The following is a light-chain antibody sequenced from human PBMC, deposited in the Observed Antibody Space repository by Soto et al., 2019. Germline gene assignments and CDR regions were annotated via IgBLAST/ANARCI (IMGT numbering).Light chain of an antibody. CDR1: SSDVGGYNY. V-gene: IGLV2-14*01. CDR3: SSYTSSSXLLYV. CDR2: DVS. J-gene: IGLJ1*01. Sequence: ALTQPASVSGSPGQSITISCTGTSSDVGGYNYVSWYQQHPGKAPKLMIYDVSNRPSGVSNRFSGSKSGNTASLTISGLQAEDEADYYCSSYTSSSXLLYVFGTGTKVTVL.